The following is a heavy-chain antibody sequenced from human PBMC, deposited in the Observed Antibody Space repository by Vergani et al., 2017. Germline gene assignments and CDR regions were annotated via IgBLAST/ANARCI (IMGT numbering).Heavy chain of an antibody. CDR2: IIPIFGTA. CDR3: ARAKDTAMVTWYYGMDV. D-gene: IGHD5-18*01. CDR1: GGTFSSYA. J-gene: IGHJ6*02. V-gene: IGHV1-69*01. Sequence: QVQLVQSGAELKKPGSSVKVSCKASGGTFSSYAISWVRQAPGQGLEWMGGIIPIFGTANYAQKFQGRVTITADESTSTAYMELSSLRSEDTAVYYCARAKDTAMVTWYYGMDVWGQGTTVTVSS.